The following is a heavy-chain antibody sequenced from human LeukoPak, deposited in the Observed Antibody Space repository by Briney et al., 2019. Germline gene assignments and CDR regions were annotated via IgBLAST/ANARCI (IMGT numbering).Heavy chain of an antibody. J-gene: IGHJ5*01. CDR3: AKYCSGGSCYSGLAS. Sequence: GGSLRLSCAASGFTFSSYMMSWVRQAPGKGLEWVSTISTSGSNTYYADSVKGRFTISRDNSKNTLYLQLNSLRAEDTAIYYCAKYCSGGSCYSGLASWGQGTLVTVSS. D-gene: IGHD2-15*01. CDR1: GFTFSSYM. CDR2: ISTSGSNT. V-gene: IGHV3-23*01.